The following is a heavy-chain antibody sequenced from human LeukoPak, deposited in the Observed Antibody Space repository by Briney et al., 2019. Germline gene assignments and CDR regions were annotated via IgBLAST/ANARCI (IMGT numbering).Heavy chain of an antibody. J-gene: IGHJ4*02. D-gene: IGHD6-19*01. V-gene: IGHV3-49*03. CDR1: GFTFGDYA. CDR2: IRSKASGGTT. Sequence: HPGGSLRLSCTASGFTFGDYAMSWFRQAPGKGREWVGFIRSKASGGTTEYAASVKGRFTISRDDSKSIACLQMNSLKSEDTAVYYCTRDSGSGWYGDYWGQGTLVTVSS. CDR3: TRDSGSGWYGDY.